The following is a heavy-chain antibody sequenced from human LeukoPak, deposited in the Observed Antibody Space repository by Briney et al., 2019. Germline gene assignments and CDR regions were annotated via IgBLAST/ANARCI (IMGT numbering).Heavy chain of an antibody. V-gene: IGHV1-2*02. CDR2: INPNSGGT. D-gene: IGHD6-19*01. CDR1: GYTFIGHY. CDR3: ARGQQWLEAFDY. Sequence: ASVKVSCTASGYTFIGHYMHWVRQAPGQGLEWVGWINPNSGGTKYAQKFQGRVTMTRDTSITTAYMELSRLRSDDTALYYCARGQQWLEAFDYWGLGTLVTVSS. J-gene: IGHJ4*02.